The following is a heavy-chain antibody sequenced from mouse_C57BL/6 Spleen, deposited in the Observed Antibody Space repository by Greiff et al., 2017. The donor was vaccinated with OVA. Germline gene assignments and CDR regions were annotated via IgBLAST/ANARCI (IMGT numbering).Heavy chain of an antibody. CDR1: GYTFTSYW. Sequence: EVQLQQSGTVLARPGASVKMSCKTSGYTFTSYWMHWVKQRPGQGLEWIGAIYPGNSDTSYNQKFKGKAKLTAVTSASTAYMELSSLTNEDSAVYYCTREGTTVEFGFAYWGQGTLVTVSA. CDR2: IYPGNSDT. J-gene: IGHJ3*01. CDR3: TREGTTVEFGFAY. V-gene: IGHV1-5*01. D-gene: IGHD1-1*01.